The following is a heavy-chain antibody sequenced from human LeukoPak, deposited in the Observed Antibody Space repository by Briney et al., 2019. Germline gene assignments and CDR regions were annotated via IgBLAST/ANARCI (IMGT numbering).Heavy chain of an antibody. CDR2: IYYSGST. D-gene: IGHD1-26*01. CDR3: ARLSIVGATNFDY. CDR1: GASITSYY. Sequence: SETLSLTCTVSGASITSYYWSWIRQPPGKGLEWIVYIYYSGSTTYKPSLKSRVTISVDTSKNQFSLKLSSVTAADTAVYYCARLSIVGATNFDYWGQGTLVTVSS. J-gene: IGHJ4*02. V-gene: IGHV4-59*08.